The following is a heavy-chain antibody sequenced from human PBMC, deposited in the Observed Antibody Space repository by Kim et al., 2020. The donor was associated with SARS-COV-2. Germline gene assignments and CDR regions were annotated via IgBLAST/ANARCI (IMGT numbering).Heavy chain of an antibody. CDR1: GGTFSSYA. Sequence: SVKVSCKASGGTFSSYAISWVRQAPGQGLEWMGGIIPIFGTANYAQKFQGRVTITADESTSTAYMELSSLRSEDTAVYYCASTESTSNDSYGFDCYYYGMDVWGQGTPVTVSS. CDR3: ASTESTSNDSYGFDCYYYGMDV. D-gene: IGHD5-18*01. CDR2: IIPIFGTA. J-gene: IGHJ6*02. V-gene: IGHV1-69*13.